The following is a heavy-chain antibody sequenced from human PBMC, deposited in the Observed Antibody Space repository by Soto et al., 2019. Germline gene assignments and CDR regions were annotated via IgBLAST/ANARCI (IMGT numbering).Heavy chain of an antibody. CDR2: IKSKTDGGTT. D-gene: IGHD5-12*01. Sequence: GGSLRLSCAASGFTFSNAWMSWVRQAPGKGLEWVGRIKSKTDGGTTDYAEPVKGTFTIARDDSKNTLYLQMNSLKTADTAVYYCTARGYSGYDSGFFDYWGQGTLVTVSS. J-gene: IGHJ4*02. V-gene: IGHV3-15*01. CDR1: GFTFSNAW. CDR3: TARGYSGYDSGFFDY.